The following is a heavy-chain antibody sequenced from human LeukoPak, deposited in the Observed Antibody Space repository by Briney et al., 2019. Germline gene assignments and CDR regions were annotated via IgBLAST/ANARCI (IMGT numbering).Heavy chain of an antibody. CDR3: ASEGTTKEVATTITNFDY. J-gene: IGHJ4*02. V-gene: IGHV1-69*13. CDR2: IIPIFGTA. Sequence: SVKVSCKASGGTFSSYAISWVRQAPGQGLEWMGGIIPIFGTANYAQKFQGRVTITADESTSTAYMELSSLRSEDTAVYYCASEGTTKEVATTITNFDYWGQGTLVTVSS. D-gene: IGHD5-24*01. CDR1: GGTFSSYA.